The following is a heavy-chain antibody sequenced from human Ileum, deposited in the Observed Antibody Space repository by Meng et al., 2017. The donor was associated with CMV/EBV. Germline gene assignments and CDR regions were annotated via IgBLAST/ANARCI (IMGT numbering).Heavy chain of an antibody. V-gene: IGHV3-23*01. CDR1: GFTSRSCA. Sequence: LSCAASGFTSRSCAMRRVRQAPGKGLEWVSASSGSGGSTYYGGAVKGRFTISRDNSKNTLYLQMNSLRAEDRAVYYCAKGPPLGYFELWGRGTLVTVSS. J-gene: IGHJ2*01. CDR2: SSGSGGST. CDR3: AKGPPLGYFEL.